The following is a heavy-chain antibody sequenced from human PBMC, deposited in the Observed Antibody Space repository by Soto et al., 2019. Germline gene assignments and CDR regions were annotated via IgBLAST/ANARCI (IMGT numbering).Heavy chain of an antibody. V-gene: IGHV3-21*01. CDR1: GFNFSSYS. CDR3: ANGYSGYPDRCDY. D-gene: IGHD5-12*01. CDR2: ISSSSSYI. J-gene: IGHJ4*02. Sequence: TGGSLRLSSAASGFNFSSYSMNWVRQAPGKGLEWVSSISSSSSYIYYADSVKGRFTISRDNAKNSLYLQMNSLRAEDTAVYYCANGYSGYPDRCDYWGQGTLVTVSS.